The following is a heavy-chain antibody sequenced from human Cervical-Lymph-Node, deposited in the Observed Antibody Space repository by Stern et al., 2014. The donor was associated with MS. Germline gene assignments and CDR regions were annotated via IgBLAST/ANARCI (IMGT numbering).Heavy chain of an antibody. Sequence: VQLVQSGAEVKKPGSSVKVSCKASGGSFSNYAVSWVRQAPGQGLEWMGGITPVSGTANYAQKVQGRVTITADESTSTAYMELSSLRSEDTAVYYCARVPHYSSWSRHFDYWGQGTLVTVSS. V-gene: IGHV1-69*01. J-gene: IGHJ4*02. D-gene: IGHD6-6*01. CDR1: GGSFSNYA. CDR2: ITPVSGTA. CDR3: ARVPHYSSWSRHFDY.